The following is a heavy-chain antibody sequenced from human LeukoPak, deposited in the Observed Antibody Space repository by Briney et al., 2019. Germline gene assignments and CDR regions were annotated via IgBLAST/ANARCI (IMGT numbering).Heavy chain of an antibody. V-gene: IGHV3-53*01. J-gene: IGHJ4*02. CDR1: GFIFYIYA. CDR2: IYTGGGR. Sequence: GGSLRLSCAASGFIFYIYAMGWVRQAPGKELEWVSVIYTGGGRYYADSVRGRFTISRDTSKNMVFLQMNSLRVEDTAVYYCARGIDYWGRGTLVTVSS. CDR3: ARGIDY.